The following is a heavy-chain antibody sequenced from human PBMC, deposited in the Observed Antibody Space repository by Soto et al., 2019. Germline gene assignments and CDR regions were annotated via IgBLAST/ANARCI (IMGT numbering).Heavy chain of an antibody. V-gene: IGHV5-10-1*01. D-gene: IGHD2-15*01. CDR3: ARAYCSGGSCYSENCFDP. J-gene: IGHJ5*02. CDR1: GYSFTSYW. Sequence: GESLKISCKGSGYSFTSYWISWVRQMPGKGLEWMGRIDPSDSYTNYSPSFQGHVTISADKSISTAYLQWSSLKASDTAMYYCARAYCSGGSCYSENCFDPWRQGTLVTVTS. CDR2: IDPSDSYT.